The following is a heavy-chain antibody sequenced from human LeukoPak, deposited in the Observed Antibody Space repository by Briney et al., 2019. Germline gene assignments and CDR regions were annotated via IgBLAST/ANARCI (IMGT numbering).Heavy chain of an antibody. CDR3: ARGGSYYDSSGPSSFDY. D-gene: IGHD3-22*01. CDR2: ISYDGSNK. V-gene: IGHV3-30-3*01. J-gene: IGHJ4*02. CDR1: GFTFSSYA. Sequence: PGRSLRLSCAASGFTFSSYAMHWVRQAPGQGLEWVAVISYDGSNKYYADSVKGRFTISRDNSKNTLYLQMNSLRAEDTAVYYCARGGSYYDSSGPSSFDYWGQGTLVTVSS.